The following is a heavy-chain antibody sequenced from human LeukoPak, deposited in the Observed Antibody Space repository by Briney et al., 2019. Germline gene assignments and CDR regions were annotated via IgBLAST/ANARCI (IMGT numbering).Heavy chain of an antibody. CDR1: GFTVSSNY. Sequence: PRGSLRLSCAASGFTVSSNYMSWVRQAPGKGREWGSVIYSGGSTYYADSVKGGFTISRDNAKNTLYLQMNSLRAEGTAVYYCARDHRGSGSRYYYYYMDVWGKGTTVTISS. CDR2: IYSGGST. CDR3: ARDHRGSGSRYYYYYMDV. D-gene: IGHD3-10*01. J-gene: IGHJ6*03. V-gene: IGHV3-66*01.